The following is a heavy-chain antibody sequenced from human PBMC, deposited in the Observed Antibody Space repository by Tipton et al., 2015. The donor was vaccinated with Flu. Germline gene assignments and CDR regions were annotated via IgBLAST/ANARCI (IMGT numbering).Heavy chain of an antibody. CDR2: IYYSGST. D-gene: IGHD3-22*01. V-gene: IGHV4-59*01. CDR3: AREAGSGGYYPFDY. CDR1: GGSISSYY. Sequence: TLSLTCTVSGGSISSYYWSWIRQPPGKGLEWIGYIYYSGSTNYNPSLKSRVTISVDTSKNQFSLKLSSVTAADTAVYYCAREAGSGGYYPFDYWGLGTLVTVSS. J-gene: IGHJ4*02.